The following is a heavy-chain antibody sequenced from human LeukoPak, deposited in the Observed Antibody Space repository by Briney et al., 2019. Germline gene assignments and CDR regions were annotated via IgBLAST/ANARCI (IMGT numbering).Heavy chain of an antibody. V-gene: IGHV3-7*01. Sequence: PGGSLRLSCAASGFTFSSYWMSWVRQAPGKGLEWVANIKQDGSERYYVDSVKGRFTISRDNAKNSLYLQMNSLRAEDTAVYYCASPDCSSTSCSQGYFDYWAREPWSPSPQ. CDR3: ASPDCSSTSCSQGYFDY. D-gene: IGHD2-2*01. J-gene: IGHJ4*02. CDR1: GFTFSSYW. CDR2: IKQDGSER.